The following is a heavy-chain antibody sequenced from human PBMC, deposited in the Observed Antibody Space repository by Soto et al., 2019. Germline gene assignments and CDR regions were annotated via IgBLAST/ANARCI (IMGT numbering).Heavy chain of an antibody. V-gene: IGHV4-31*03. J-gene: IGHJ5*02. CDR3: ARDVNCSGGSCYSNWFDP. CDR2: IYYSGST. D-gene: IGHD2-15*01. CDR1: GGSISSGGYY. Sequence: SETLSLTCTVSGGSISSGGYYWSWIRQHPGKGLEWIGYIYYSGSTYYNPSLKSRVTISVDTSKNQFSLKLSSVTAADTAVYYCARDVNCSGGSCYSNWFDPWGQGTLVTVSS.